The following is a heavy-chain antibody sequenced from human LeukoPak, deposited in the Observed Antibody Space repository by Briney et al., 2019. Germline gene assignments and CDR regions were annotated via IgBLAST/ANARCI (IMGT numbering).Heavy chain of an antibody. V-gene: IGHV3-23*01. J-gene: IGHJ4*02. D-gene: IGHD5-18*01. Sequence: GGSLRLSCAASGFTFSSYAMSWVRQAPGKGLEWVSAISGSGGSTYYADSVKGRFTISRDNSKNTLYLQMNSLRAEDTAVYYCAKDPNPITAMGPYYYFDYWGQGTLVTVSS. CDR1: GFTFSSYA. CDR3: AKDPNPITAMGPYYYFDY. CDR2: ISGSGGST.